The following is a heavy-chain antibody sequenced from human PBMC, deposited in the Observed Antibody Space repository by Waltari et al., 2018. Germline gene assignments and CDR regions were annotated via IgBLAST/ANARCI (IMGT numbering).Heavy chain of an antibody. CDR2: IIPIFVTA. CDR3: ARDGITAAGTTGDAFDI. D-gene: IGHD6-13*01. J-gene: IGHJ3*02. V-gene: IGHV1-69*12. CDR1: GGTFSSYA. Sequence: QVQLVQSGAEVKKPGSSVKVSCKASGGTFSSYAISWVRPAPGQGLEWMGGIIPIFVTANYAQKFQGRVTITADESTSTAYMELSSLRSEDTAVYYCARDGITAAGTTGDAFDIWGQGTMVTVSS.